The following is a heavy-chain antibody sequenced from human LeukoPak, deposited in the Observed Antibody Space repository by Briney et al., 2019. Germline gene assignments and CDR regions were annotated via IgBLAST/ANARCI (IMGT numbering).Heavy chain of an antibody. CDR3: TKLPNCGPDGYTTPHCSAP. J-gene: IGHJ5*02. CDR2: VHSSGGT. V-gene: IGHV4-59*08. D-gene: IGHD5-12*01. Sequence: SETLSLTCTVSGGSMTGYYWAWIRQPPGKRLEWIGYVHSSGGTKYSPSLKSRVTVSIDMSKNQFSLNLRSVTAADSAAYYCTKLPNCGPDGYTTPHCSAPGGQGSLATVS. CDR1: GGSMTGYY.